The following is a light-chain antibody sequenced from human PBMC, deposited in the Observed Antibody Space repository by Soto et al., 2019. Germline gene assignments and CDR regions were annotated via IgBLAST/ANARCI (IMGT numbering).Light chain of an antibody. J-gene: IGKJ2*01. Sequence: DVQMMQSLSSLSASVGDRVTITCQASQAISNLLNWYQQKAGEAPRLLIFDASNLETGVPSRFSGGGSGTDFTFTISSLQPEDIATYYCQQYEILPYTFGRGTKLEIK. CDR3: QQYEILPYT. V-gene: IGKV1-33*01. CDR1: QAISNL. CDR2: DAS.